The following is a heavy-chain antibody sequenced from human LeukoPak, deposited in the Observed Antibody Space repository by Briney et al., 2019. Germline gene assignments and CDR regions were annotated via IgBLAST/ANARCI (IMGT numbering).Heavy chain of an antibody. J-gene: IGHJ6*02. D-gene: IGHD6-19*01. Sequence: PGGSLRLSCAASGFTFSSYAMSWVRQAPGKGLEWVSAISGSGGSTYYADSVKGRFTISRGNSKNTLYLQMNSLRAEDTAVYYCAKDRGPDSSGWYASFRYYGMDVWGQGTTVTVSS. CDR3: AKDRGPDSSGWYASFRYYGMDV. CDR1: GFTFSSYA. V-gene: IGHV3-23*01. CDR2: ISGSGGST.